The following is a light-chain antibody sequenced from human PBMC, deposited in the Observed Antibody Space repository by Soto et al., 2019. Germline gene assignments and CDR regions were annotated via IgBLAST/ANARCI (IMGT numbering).Light chain of an antibody. Sequence: DIQLTQSPSFLSASVGDRVTITCRVSQDMNTYIAWYQHTPGKAPKLLIYGASTLQSGVPARFSGSESGAVFTLRISSLQPEDFATYYCQQLNSYPLTFGGGTKVDIK. CDR3: QQLNSYPLT. CDR1: QDMNTY. V-gene: IGKV1-9*01. CDR2: GAS. J-gene: IGKJ4*01.